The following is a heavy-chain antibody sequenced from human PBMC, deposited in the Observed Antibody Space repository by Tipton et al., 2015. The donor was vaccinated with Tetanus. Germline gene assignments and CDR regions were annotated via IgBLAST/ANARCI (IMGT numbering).Heavy chain of an antibody. J-gene: IGHJ3*02. D-gene: IGHD4-17*01. Sequence: SLRLSCAASGFTFTSSGMSWVRQAPGKGLEWISGISGSGRSTYYADSVKGRVTIPRDSSENTVYLQMNSPGVEDTAVYSCAKDRYGDSGGFFDIWGQGTMVTASS. CDR1: GFTFTSSG. CDR2: ISGSGRST. V-gene: IGHV3-23*01. CDR3: AKDRYGDSGGFFDI.